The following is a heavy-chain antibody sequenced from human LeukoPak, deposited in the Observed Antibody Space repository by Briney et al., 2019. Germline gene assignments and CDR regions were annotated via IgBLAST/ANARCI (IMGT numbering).Heavy chain of an antibody. D-gene: IGHD3-10*01. CDR3: AREEPGYGSGTQGDYYYYYGMDV. CDR2: TYYRSKWYN. V-gene: IGHV6-1*01. J-gene: IGHJ6*02. CDR1: GDSVSSNSVT. Sequence: SQTLSLTCAISGDSVSSNSVTWNWIRQSPSRGLEWLGRTYYRSKWYNDYAVSVKSRITINPDTSKNQFSLQLNSVTPEDTAVYYCAREEPGYGSGTQGDYYYYYGMDVWGQGTTVTVSS.